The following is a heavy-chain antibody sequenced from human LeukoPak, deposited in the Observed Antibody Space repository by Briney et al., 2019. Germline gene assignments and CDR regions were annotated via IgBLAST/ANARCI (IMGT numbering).Heavy chain of an antibody. V-gene: IGHV4-30-4*01. D-gene: IGHD2-15*01. CDR3: ARDCSGGSCYGAFDI. CDR2: IYDSGSA. J-gene: IGHJ3*02. CDR1: GASIRSGDYY. Sequence: SETLSLTCTVSGASIRSGDYYWSWIRQPPGKGLEWIGYIYDSGSAYYNPSLKSRITISVDTSENRFSLKLSSVAATDTAVYYCARDCSGGSCYGAFDIWGQGTMVTVSS.